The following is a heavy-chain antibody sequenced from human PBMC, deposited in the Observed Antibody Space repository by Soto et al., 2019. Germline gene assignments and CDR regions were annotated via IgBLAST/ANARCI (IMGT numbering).Heavy chain of an antibody. CDR2: ISDGGSP. J-gene: IGHJ6*02. D-gene: IGHD5-12*01. V-gene: IGHV4-59*01. CDR3: ARQSGMDV. CDR1: GGSIYTYY. Sequence: PSETLSLTCNVSGGSIYTYYWNWIRQSPGKGLEWIGYISDGGSPNYNPSLKSRVTISVDTSKKQVSVKLSSVSAPDTAIYYCARQSGMDVWGQGTTVTVSS.